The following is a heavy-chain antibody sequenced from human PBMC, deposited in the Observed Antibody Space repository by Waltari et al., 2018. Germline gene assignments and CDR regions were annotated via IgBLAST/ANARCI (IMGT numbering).Heavy chain of an antibody. J-gene: IGHJ4*02. D-gene: IGHD5-12*01. CDR2: IKQDGSAK. CDR3: ARAVDVADY. V-gene: IGHV3-7*01. CDR1: GLPFRGYW. Sequence: IQGVESGGGLFQPRGLLSLSCAAPGLPFRGYWMSWVSQAPGKGLEWVANIKQDGSAKFYLDSVKGRFTISRDNAKNTLYLQMNSLRAEDTALYYCARAVDVADYWGQGTLVTVSS.